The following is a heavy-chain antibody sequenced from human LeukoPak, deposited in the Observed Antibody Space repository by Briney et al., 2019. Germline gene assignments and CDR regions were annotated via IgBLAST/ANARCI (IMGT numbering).Heavy chain of an antibody. J-gene: IGHJ4*02. CDR1: GFTVSSNY. Sequence: GGSLRLSCAASGFTVSSNYMSWVRQAPGKGLEWVANIKQDGSEKYYVDSVKGRFTISRDNAKNSLYLQMNSLRAEDTAVYYCAREIYSYDFVDYWGQGTLVTVSS. V-gene: IGHV3-7*01. CDR2: IKQDGSEK. D-gene: IGHD5-18*01. CDR3: AREIYSYDFVDY.